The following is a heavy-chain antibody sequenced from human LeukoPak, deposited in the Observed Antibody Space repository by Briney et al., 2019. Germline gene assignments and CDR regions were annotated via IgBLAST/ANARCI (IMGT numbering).Heavy chain of an antibody. Sequence: GGSLRLSCAASGFAFSNTGMTWVRQAPGRGLEWVSTISPTGEGTHYADPVKGRFTISRDNSKNTLSLEMNSLRADDTATYYCARDAGGAWPFDYWGQGTRVIVSS. V-gene: IGHV3-23*01. CDR2: ISPTGEGT. D-gene: IGHD4-17*01. CDR3: ARDAGGAWPFDY. J-gene: IGHJ4*02. CDR1: GFAFSNTG.